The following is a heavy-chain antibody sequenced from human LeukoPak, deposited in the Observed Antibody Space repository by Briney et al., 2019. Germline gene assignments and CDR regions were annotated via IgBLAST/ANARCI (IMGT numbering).Heavy chain of an antibody. V-gene: IGHV3-7*01. CDR2: IKQDGSEK. Sequence: GGSLRLSCAASGFTFSSYWMSWVRQAPGKGLEWVANIKQDGSEKYYVDSVEGRFTISRDNAKNSLYLQMNSLRAEDTAVYYCGAGQRMYYFDYWGQGTLVTVSS. CDR1: GFTFSSYW. J-gene: IGHJ4*02. CDR3: GAGQRMYYFDY. D-gene: IGHD6-13*01.